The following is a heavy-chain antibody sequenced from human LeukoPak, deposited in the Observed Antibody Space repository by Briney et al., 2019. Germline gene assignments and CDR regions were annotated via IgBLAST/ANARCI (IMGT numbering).Heavy chain of an antibody. D-gene: IGHD3-22*01. Sequence: ASVKVSCKASGYTFTSYDINWVRQATGQGLEWMGWMNPNSGNTGYAQKFQGRVTITRNTSISTAYMELSSLRSEDTAVYYCAKVRGYYYDSNAFDIWGQGTMVTVSS. J-gene: IGHJ3*02. CDR1: GYTFTSYD. V-gene: IGHV1-8*03. CDR3: AKVRGYYYDSNAFDI. CDR2: MNPNSGNT.